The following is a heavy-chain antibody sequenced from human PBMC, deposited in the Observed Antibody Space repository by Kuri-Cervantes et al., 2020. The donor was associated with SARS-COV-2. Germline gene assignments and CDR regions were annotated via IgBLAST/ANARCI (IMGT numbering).Heavy chain of an antibody. J-gene: IGHJ5*02. D-gene: IGHD2-8*02. CDR3: ARGLMGYCTGGVCPTRIDP. V-gene: IGHV4-30-4*08. Sequence: LRLSCTVSGGSISSGSYYWSWIRQPPGKGLEWIGYIYYSGSTYYNPSLKSRVTISVDTSKNQFSLKLSSVTAADTAVYYCARGLMGYCTGGVCPTRIDPWGQGTLVTVSS. CDR2: IYYSGST. CDR1: GGSISSGSYY.